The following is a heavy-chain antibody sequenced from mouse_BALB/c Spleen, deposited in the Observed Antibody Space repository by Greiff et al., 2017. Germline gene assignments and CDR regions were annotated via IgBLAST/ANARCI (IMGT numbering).Heavy chain of an antibody. CDR3: ARGDDGYSDYAMDY. J-gene: IGHJ4*01. Sequence: VQLQQSGPELVKPGASVKISCKASGYAFSSSWMNWVKQRPGQGLEWIGRIYPGDGDTNYNGKFKGKATLTADKSSSTAYMQLSSLTSVDSAVYFCARGDDGYSDYAMDYWGQGTSVTVSS. CDR1: GYAFSSSW. D-gene: IGHD2-3*01. CDR2: IYPGDGDT. V-gene: IGHV1-82*01.